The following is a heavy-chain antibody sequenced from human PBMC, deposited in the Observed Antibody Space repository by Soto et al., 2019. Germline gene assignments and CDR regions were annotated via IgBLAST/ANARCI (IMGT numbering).Heavy chain of an antibody. Sequence: PXMGLRRFCVASGFTFSCYCVHWVPRAPGKGLEWVAVISYDGSNKYYADSVKGRFTISRDNSKNTLYLQMNSLRAEDTAVYYCAKEIQHYYYYYGMDVWGQGTTVTVSS. J-gene: IGHJ6*02. D-gene: IGHD5-18*01. CDR1: GFTFSCYC. CDR3: AKEIQHYYYYYGMDV. V-gene: IGHV3-30*18. CDR2: ISYDGSNK.